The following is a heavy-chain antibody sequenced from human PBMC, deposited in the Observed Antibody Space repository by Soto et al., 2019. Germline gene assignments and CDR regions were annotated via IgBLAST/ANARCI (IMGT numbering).Heavy chain of an antibody. Sequence: QVQLVQSGAEVEKPGSSVKVSCKASGDTFSTYAFIWVRQAPGQGLEWMGGILPVYGTPNYAQKFQGRVTITADQSTRTAYMELSSLRSEDTATYYCARASMVGEFISYFFDYWGQGTLVTVSS. CDR2: ILPVYGTP. J-gene: IGHJ4*02. V-gene: IGHV1-69*01. CDR1: GDTFSTYA. D-gene: IGHD3-10*01. CDR3: ARASMVGEFISYFFDY.